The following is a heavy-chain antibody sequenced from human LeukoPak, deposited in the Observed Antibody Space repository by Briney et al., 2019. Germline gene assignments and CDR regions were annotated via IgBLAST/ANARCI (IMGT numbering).Heavy chain of an antibody. CDR2: INPSGGST. J-gene: IGHJ4*02. CDR3: ARDRYCSSTSCYYYFDY. CDR1: GYTFTSYY. D-gene: IGHD2-2*01. Sequence: ASVKVSCKASGYTFTSYYMHWVRQAPGQGLEWMGIINPSGGSTSYAQKFQGRVTMTRDMSTSTVYMELSSLRSEDTAVYYCARDRYCSSTSCYYYFDYWGQGTLVTVSS. V-gene: IGHV1-46*01.